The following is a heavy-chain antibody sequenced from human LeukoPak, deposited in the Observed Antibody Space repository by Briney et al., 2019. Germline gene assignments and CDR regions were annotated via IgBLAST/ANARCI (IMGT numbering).Heavy chain of an antibody. V-gene: IGHV4-34*01. D-gene: IGHD5-18*01. CDR2: INHSGST. J-gene: IGHJ4*02. CDR3: ARSVDTAEAQIAFDY. CDR1: GGSFSGYY. Sequence: SETLSLTCAVDGGSFSGYYWSWIRQPPGKGLEWIGEINHSGSTNYNPSLKSRVTISVDTSKNQFSLKLSSVTAADTAVYYCARSVDTAEAQIAFDYWGQGTLVTVSS.